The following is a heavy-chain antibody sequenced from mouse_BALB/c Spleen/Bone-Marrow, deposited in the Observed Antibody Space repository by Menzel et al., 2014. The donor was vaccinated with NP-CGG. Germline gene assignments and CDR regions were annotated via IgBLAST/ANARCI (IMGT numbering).Heavy chain of an antibody. CDR2: ISSGSSTI. CDR1: GFTFSSFG. J-gene: IGHJ4*01. Sequence: EVMLVESGGGLVQPGGSRKLSCAASGFTFSSFGMHWVRQAPEKGLEWVAYISSGSSTIYYADTVKGRFTISRDNPKNTLFLKMTSLRSEDTAMYYCARSDGNYDYAMDYWGQGTSVTGSS. D-gene: IGHD2-1*01. V-gene: IGHV5-17*02. CDR3: ARSDGNYDYAMDY.